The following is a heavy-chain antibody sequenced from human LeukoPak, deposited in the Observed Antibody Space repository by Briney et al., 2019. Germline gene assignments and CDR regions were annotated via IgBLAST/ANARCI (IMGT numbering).Heavy chain of an antibody. V-gene: IGHV1-58*02. CDR1: GFTFTSSA. CDR2: IVVGSGNT. J-gene: IGHJ3*02. CDR3: AASSQGLWSGWDAFDI. Sequence: GASVKVSCKASGFTFTSSAMQWVRQARGQRLEWIGWIVVGSGNTNYAQKFQERVTITRDMSTSTAYMELSSLRSEDTAVYYCAASSQGLWSGWDAFDIWGQGTMVTVSS. D-gene: IGHD3-3*01.